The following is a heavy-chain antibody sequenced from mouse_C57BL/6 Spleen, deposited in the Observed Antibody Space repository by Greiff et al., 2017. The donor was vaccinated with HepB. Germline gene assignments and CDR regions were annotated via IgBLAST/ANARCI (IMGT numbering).Heavy chain of an antibody. CDR1: GFTFSSYA. Sequence: EVKLQESGGGLVKPGGSLKLSCAASGFTFSSYAMSWVRQTPEKRLEWVATISDGGSYTYYPDNVKGRFTISRDNAKNNLYLQMSHLKSEDTAMYYCARGGNYVDYFDYWGQGTTLTVSS. CDR3: ARGGNYVDYFDY. J-gene: IGHJ2*01. V-gene: IGHV5-4*03. D-gene: IGHD2-1*01. CDR2: ISDGGSYT.